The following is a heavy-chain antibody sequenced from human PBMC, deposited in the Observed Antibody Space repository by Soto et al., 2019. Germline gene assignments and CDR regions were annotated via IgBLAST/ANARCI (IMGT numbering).Heavy chain of an antibody. Sequence: ASVKVSCKVSGYTLTELSMHWVRQAPGKGLEWMGGFDPEDGETIYAQKFQGRVTMTEDTSTDTAYMELSSLRSEDTAVYYCATAQVVVTAMDAFDIWGQGTMVTVSS. CDR2: FDPEDGET. J-gene: IGHJ3*02. V-gene: IGHV1-24*01. D-gene: IGHD2-21*02. CDR1: GYTLTELS. CDR3: ATAQVVVTAMDAFDI.